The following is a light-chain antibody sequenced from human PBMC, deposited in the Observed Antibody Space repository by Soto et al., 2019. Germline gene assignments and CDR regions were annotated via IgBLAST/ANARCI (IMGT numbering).Light chain of an antibody. CDR3: CSYAGSYV. V-gene: IGLV2-23*01. J-gene: IGLJ1*01. Sequence: QSALTQPASVSGSPGQSITISCTGTSSDVGSYNPVSWYQQHPGKAPKLMIYEGSKRPSGVSNRFSGSKSGNTASLTISRLQAEDEADYYCCSYAGSYVFGTGTKLTVL. CDR1: SSDVGSYNP. CDR2: EGS.